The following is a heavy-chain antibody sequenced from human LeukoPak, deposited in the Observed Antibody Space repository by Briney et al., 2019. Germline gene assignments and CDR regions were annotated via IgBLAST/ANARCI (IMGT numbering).Heavy chain of an antibody. CDR2: IYTSGST. J-gene: IGHJ5*02. D-gene: IGHD3-10*01. CDR3: ARHYYGSGSYWNH. V-gene: IGHV4-4*07. CDR1: GGSISSYY. Sequence: SETLSLTCTVSGGSISSYYWSWIRQPARKGLEWIGRIYTSGSTNYNPSLKSRVTMSVDTSKNQFSLKLSSVTAADTAVYFCARHYYGSGSYWNHWGQGTLVTVSS.